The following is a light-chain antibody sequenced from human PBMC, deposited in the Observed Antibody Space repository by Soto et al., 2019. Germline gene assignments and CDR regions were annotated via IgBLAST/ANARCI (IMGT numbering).Light chain of an antibody. CDR3: QQGYNFPRA. CDR1: QPISSW. V-gene: IGKV1-12*01. CDR2: PAS. Sequence: DIQMTQSPSSISASVGDRVTNTCRASQPISSWLAWYQQVPGQAPYLLIYPASTLQSGVPSRFSGSGSGTDFTLTINSLQPEDFATYFCQQGYNFPRAFGQGTKVDSK. J-gene: IGKJ1*01.